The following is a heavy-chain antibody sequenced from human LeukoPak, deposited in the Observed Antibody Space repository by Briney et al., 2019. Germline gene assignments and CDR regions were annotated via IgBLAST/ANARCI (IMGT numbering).Heavy chain of an antibody. D-gene: IGHD2-2*01. CDR3: ARHSRILFDP. J-gene: IGHJ5*02. CDR2: IYYSGST. CDR1: GGSFSSNGYY. V-gene: IGHV4-39*01. Sequence: AETLTLTCAVSGGSFSSNGYYWGWIRQAQGQGRDSIVSIYYSGSTYYNPSLNSRVTISVDTSKNQSSLKLSSVTAADTAVYYCARHSRILFDPWGQGTLVTVSS.